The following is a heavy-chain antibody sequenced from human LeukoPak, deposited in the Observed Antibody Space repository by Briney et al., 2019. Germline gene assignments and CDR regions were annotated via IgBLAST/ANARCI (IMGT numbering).Heavy chain of an antibody. V-gene: IGHV4-61*02. D-gene: IGHD3-22*01. J-gene: IGHJ3*01. CDR1: GDSISSGGYY. CDR2: IYASGST. Sequence: SQTLSLTCTVSGDSISSGGYYWSWIRQPAGKGPEWIGRIYASGSTNYNPSLKSRVTISVDTSKDQFSLKLSSVTDADTAVYYCARDLYYYDSSGYKRGAFDVWGQGTMVTVSS. CDR3: ARDLYYYDSSGYKRGAFDV.